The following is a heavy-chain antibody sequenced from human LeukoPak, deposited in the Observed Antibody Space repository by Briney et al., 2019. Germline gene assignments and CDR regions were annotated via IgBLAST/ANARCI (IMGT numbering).Heavy chain of an antibody. Sequence: SETLSLTCAVYGGSFSGYYWSWIRQPPGKGLEWIGEINRSGSTNYNPSLKSRVTISVDTSKNQFSLKLSSVTAADTAVYYCARVVPAAMYYFDYWGQGTLVTVSS. J-gene: IGHJ4*02. V-gene: IGHV4-34*01. D-gene: IGHD2-2*01. CDR1: GGSFSGYY. CDR3: ARVVPAAMYYFDY. CDR2: INRSGST.